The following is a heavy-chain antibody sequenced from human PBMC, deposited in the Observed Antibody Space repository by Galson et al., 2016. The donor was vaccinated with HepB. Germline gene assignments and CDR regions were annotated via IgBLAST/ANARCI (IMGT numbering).Heavy chain of an antibody. CDR1: GYIFTSYA. V-gene: IGHV1-3*01. CDR3: AREYMIAFGEFIVGWFDP. CDR2: INVGNGNT. J-gene: IGHJ5*02. Sequence: SVKVSCKASGYIFTSYAMHWVRQAPGQRLEWMGWINVGNGNTKYSQKFQGRVTNTRDTSASTAYMELSSLRSEDTAVYFCAREYMIAFGEFIVGWFDPWGQGTLVTVSS. D-gene: IGHD3-16*02.